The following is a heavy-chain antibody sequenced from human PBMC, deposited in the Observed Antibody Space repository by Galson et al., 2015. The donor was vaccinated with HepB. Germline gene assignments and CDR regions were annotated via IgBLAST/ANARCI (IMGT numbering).Heavy chain of an antibody. CDR1: GYTFTSYY. V-gene: IGHV1-46*01. CDR3: ASTTARGGYYFDY. Sequence: SVKVSCKASGYTFTSYYMHWVRQAPGQGLEWMGIINPSGGSTSYAQKFQGRVTMTRDTSTSTVYMELSSLRSEDTAVYYCASTTARGGYYFDYWGQGTLVTVSS. CDR2: INPSGGST. J-gene: IGHJ4*02. D-gene: IGHD3-10*01.